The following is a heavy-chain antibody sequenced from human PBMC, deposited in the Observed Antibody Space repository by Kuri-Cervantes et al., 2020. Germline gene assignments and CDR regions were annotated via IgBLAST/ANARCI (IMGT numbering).Heavy chain of an antibody. CDR3: AKAPPRAEYYGGTYRDY. CDR2: ISWNSGSI. V-gene: IGHV3-9*01. CDR1: GFTFDDYA. J-gene: IGHJ4*02. Sequence: GGSLRLSCAASGFTFDDYAMHWVRQAPGKGLEWVSGISWNSGSIGYADSVKGRFTISRDNAKNSLYLQMNSLRAEDTAVYYCAKAPPRAEYYGGTYRDYWGQGTLVTVSS. D-gene: IGHD3-16*01.